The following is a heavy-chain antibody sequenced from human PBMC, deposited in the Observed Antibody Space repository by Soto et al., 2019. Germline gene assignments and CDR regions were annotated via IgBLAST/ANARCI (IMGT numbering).Heavy chain of an antibody. D-gene: IGHD3-22*01. V-gene: IGHV1-69*12. J-gene: IGHJ6*02. CDR2: TIPMFGTT. Sequence: QVQLVQSGAEVKKPKSSVRVSCKASGGTFNSYAITWVRQAPGQGLEWMGGTIPMFGTTNYAEKFQGRVTITADESTITAYMELSSLRSEDTAVYYCTRCGIRYHSIGYYLGIDGMDVWGQGTTVIVSS. CDR3: TRCGIRYHSIGYYLGIDGMDV. CDR1: GGTFNSYA.